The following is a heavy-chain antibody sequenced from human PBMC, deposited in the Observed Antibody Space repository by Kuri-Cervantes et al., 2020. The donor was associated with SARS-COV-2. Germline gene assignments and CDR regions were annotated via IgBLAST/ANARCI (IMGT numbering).Heavy chain of an antibody. J-gene: IGHJ6*02. CDR3: ARTQAQYYYYYGMDV. CDR2: IDWDDDK. V-gene: IGHV2-70*01. Sequence: SGPTLVKPTQTLTLTCTFSGFSLSTSGMCVSWIRQPPGKALKWLALIDWDDDKYYSTSLKTRLTISKDTSKNQVVLTMTNMDPVDTATYYCARTQAQYYYYYGMDVWGQGTTVTVSS. CDR1: GFSLSTSGMC.